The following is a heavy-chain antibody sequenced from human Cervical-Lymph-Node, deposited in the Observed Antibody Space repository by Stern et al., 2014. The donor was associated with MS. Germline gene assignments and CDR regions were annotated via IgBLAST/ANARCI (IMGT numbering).Heavy chain of an antibody. V-gene: IGHV4-31*03. J-gene: IGHJ3*02. D-gene: IGHD3-16*01. Sequence: QLQLQESGLGLVKPSQTLSLTCTVSGGSISRRGYYWSWIRLHPGKGLEGIGYIYYSGSTYYNPSLKSRVTISVDTSKNQFSQKRSSVTAADTAVYYCARAALRHAFDIWGQGTMVTVSS. CDR3: ARAALRHAFDI. CDR1: GGSISRRGYY. CDR2: IYYSGST.